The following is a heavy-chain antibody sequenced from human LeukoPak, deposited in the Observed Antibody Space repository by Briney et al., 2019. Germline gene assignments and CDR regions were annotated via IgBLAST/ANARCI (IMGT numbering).Heavy chain of an antibody. J-gene: IGHJ4*02. CDR1: GESLSNYY. Sequence: SETLSLTCAVYGESLSNYYWSWIRQPPGKGLEWIGEINHYGSTNYNPSLKSRITISVDTSKNQFSLKLSSVTAADMAVYYCARLPDYYSRHGAPGWGQGTLVTVSS. CDR2: INHYGST. D-gene: IGHD3-10*01. CDR3: ARLPDYYSRHGAPG. V-gene: IGHV4-34*01.